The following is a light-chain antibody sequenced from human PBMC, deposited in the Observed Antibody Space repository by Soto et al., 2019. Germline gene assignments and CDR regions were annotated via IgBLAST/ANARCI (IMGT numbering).Light chain of an antibody. Sequence: EIVLMQSPANLSLSPGERATLCCRDSRSLSSDYLAWYQQKPGQAPRLLFYDASRRATGTPDRFSVSGSGTDFTLTISRLEPGDFAVYYCQQYADSPRSFGQGTKVDIK. CDR2: DAS. J-gene: IGKJ1*01. CDR1: RSLSSDY. V-gene: IGKV3-20*01. CDR3: QQYADSPRS.